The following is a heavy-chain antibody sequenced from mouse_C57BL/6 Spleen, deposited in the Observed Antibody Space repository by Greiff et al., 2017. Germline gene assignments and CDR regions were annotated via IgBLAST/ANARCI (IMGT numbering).Heavy chain of an antibody. D-gene: IGHD1-1*01. J-gene: IGHJ1*03. Sequence: VQLQQSGPELVKPGASVKISCKASGYAFSSSWMNWVKPRPGQGLEWIGRIYPGAGDTNYNEKFKGKDTLTAAKSSSTAYMQLSSLTSEDSAVYVCARENVLQRYCDVWGTGTTGTVSS. CDR2: IYPGAGDT. CDR3: ARENVLQRYCDV. CDR1: GYAFSSSW. V-gene: IGHV1-82*01.